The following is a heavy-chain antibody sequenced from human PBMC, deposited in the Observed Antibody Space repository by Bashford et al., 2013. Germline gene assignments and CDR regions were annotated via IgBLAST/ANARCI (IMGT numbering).Heavy chain of an antibody. CDR3: ASHYDSSSNWFDP. CDR2: VHYSGST. D-gene: IGHD3-22*01. CDR1: GGSISRVGYY. J-gene: IGHJ5*02. V-gene: IGHV4-31*03. Sequence: SETLSLTCTVSGGSISRVGYYWDWIRQSPGKGLEWIGYVHYSGSTSYNPSLKSRVAISADTSKGQFSLRLTSVTAADTAVYYCASHYDSSSNWFDPWGQGTLVTVSS.